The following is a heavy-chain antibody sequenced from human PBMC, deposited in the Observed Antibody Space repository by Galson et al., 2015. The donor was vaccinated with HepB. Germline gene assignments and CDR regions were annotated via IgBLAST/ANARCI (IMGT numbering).Heavy chain of an antibody. CDR2: ISYDGSNK. Sequence: SLRLSCAASGFTFSSYGMHWVRQAPGKGLEWVAVISYDGSNKYYADSVKGRFTISRDNSKNTLYLQMNSLRAEDTAVYYCAKDRRGYCSSTSCYTGAFDIWGQGTMVTVSS. D-gene: IGHD2-2*02. CDR3: AKDRRGYCSSTSCYTGAFDI. CDR1: GFTFSSYG. J-gene: IGHJ3*02. V-gene: IGHV3-30*18.